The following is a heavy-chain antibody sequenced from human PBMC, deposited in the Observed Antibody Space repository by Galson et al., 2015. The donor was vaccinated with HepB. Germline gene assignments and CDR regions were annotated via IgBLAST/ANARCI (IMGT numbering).Heavy chain of an antibody. Sequence: SLRLSCAAPGFTFSSYWMSWVRQAPGKGLDWVANIRQDGSEKYYVDSVKGRFIISRDNAKNSLYLQLNSLRAEDTAVYYCARDLGNDVGLFNYWGQGTLVTVSS. J-gene: IGHJ4*02. V-gene: IGHV3-7*05. CDR1: GFTFSSYW. D-gene: IGHD1-1*01. CDR3: ARDLGNDVGLFNY. CDR2: IRQDGSEK.